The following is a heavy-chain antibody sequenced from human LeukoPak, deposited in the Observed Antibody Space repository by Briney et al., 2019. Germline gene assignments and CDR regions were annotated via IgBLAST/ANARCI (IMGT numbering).Heavy chain of an antibody. Sequence: ASVKVSCKASGYTFTGHYMNWVRQAPGQGLEWMGWINPNSGGTNYARKFQGRVTMTRDTSISTAYMELSSLRSDDTAVYYCARVEYHYDSSGYYDYWGQGTLVTVSS. V-gene: IGHV1-2*02. D-gene: IGHD3-22*01. CDR2: INPNSGGT. J-gene: IGHJ4*02. CDR3: ARVEYHYDSSGYYDY. CDR1: GYTFTGHY.